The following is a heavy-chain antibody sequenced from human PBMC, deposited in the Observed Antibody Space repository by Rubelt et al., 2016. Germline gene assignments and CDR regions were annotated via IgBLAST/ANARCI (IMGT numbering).Heavy chain of an antibody. J-gene: IGHJ4*02. V-gene: IGHV4-39*07. Sequence: QLQLQESGPGLVKSSETLSLTCTVSGGSISSSSYYWGWIRQPPGKGLEWIGSIYYSGSTHSNPSLKSQVTISLDTSKNQFSLGVGSVTGADTVVYYGARDRPPGDSSSWIGHYFDYWGQGTLVTVSS. CDR1: GGSISSSSYY. CDR2: IYYSGST. D-gene: IGHD6-6*01. CDR3: ARDRPPGDSSSWIGHYFDY.